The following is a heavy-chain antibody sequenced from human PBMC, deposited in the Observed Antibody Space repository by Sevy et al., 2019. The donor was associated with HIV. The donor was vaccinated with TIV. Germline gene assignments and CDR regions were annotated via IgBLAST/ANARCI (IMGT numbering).Heavy chain of an antibody. CDR3: AKVDVVVPVADYGLDV. CDR2: ISRSGSST. V-gene: IGHV3-23*01. J-gene: IGHJ6*02. CDR1: GFTFSNYA. D-gene: IGHD2-2*01. Sequence: GGSLRLSCAASGFTFSNYAMSRVRQAPWKGLEWVSSISRSGSSTDYADSVKGRFTISRDNSMNTLYLQMNSLRAEDTAVYYCAKVDVVVPVADYGLDVWGQGTTVTVSS.